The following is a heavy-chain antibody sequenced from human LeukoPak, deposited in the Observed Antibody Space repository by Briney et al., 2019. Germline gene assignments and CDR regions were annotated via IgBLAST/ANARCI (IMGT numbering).Heavy chain of an antibody. D-gene: IGHD2-21*01. CDR2: IYTSGST. J-gene: IGHJ4*02. V-gene: IGHV4-61*02. CDR3: ARSPVGLFFDY. CDR1: GGSISSGSYY. Sequence: PSETLSLSCTVSGGSISSGSYYWSWLRQPAGKRLERIVRIYTSGSTNYNPSLKSRVTISVDTPKNQFSLRLSSVTAVDTGVYYCARSPVGLFFDYWGQGTLVTVSS.